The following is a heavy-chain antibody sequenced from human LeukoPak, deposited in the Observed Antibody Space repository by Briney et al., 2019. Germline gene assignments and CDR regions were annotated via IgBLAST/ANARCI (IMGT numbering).Heavy chain of an antibody. J-gene: IGHJ4*02. D-gene: IGHD4-17*01. CDR1: GFTFTSYS. CDR3: ARDLYGDYSFDY. CDR2: ISSSITYI. Sequence: GGSLRLSCAASGFTFTSYSMNWVRQAPGKGLEWVSSISSSITYIYYADSVKGRFTISRDNARNSLYLQMSSLRAEDTAVYYCARDLYGDYSFDYWGQGTLVTVSS. V-gene: IGHV3-21*01.